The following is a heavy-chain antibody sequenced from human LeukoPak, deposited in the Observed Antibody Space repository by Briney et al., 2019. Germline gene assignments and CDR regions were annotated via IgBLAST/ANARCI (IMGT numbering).Heavy chain of an antibody. CDR1: GDSVSSYY. CDR2: INYSGST. CDR3: ARDRKLDS. J-gene: IGHJ4*02. D-gene: IGHD1-14*01. Sequence: PSETLSLTCTVSGDSVSSYYWGWVRQPPGKGPEWIGYINYSGSTNYNPSLKSRLTISLDTSRSQFSLRLSSVTAADTAVYYCARDRKLDSWGPGTLVTVSS. V-gene: IGHV4-59*02.